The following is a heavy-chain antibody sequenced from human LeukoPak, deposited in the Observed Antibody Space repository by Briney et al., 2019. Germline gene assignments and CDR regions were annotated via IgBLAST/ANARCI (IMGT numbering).Heavy chain of an antibody. D-gene: IGHD3-9*01. CDR2: ISAYNGNT. V-gene: IGHV1-18*04. Sequence: ASVKVSCKASGYTFPSYGISWVRQAPGQGLEWMGWISAYNGNTNYSQNLQGRVTMTTDTSTSTAYMELRSLRSDDTAVYYCASGAISYAFDIWGQGTMVTVSS. CDR1: GYTFPSYG. CDR3: ASGAISYAFDI. J-gene: IGHJ3*02.